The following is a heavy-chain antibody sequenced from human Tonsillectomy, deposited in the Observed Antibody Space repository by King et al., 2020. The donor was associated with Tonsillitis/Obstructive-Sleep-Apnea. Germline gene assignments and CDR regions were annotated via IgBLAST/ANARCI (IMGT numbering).Heavy chain of an antibody. D-gene: IGHD3-3*01. J-gene: IGHJ4*02. CDR1: GFTFSSYA. Sequence: VQLVESGGGVVQPGRSLRLSCAASGFTFSSYAMHWVRQAPGKGLEWVAVISYDGSNKYYADSGKGRFTISRDNSKNTLYLQMNSLRAEDTAVYYCARGGGEDFWSGQTTDFDYWGQGTLVTVSS. CDR2: ISYDGSNK. V-gene: IGHV3-30*01. CDR3: ARGGGEDFWSGQTTDFDY.